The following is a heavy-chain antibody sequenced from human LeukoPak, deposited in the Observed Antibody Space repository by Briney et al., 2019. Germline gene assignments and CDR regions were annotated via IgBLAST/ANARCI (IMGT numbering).Heavy chain of an antibody. CDR2: ISSSGSTI. CDR3: TRDQGVRFAFDI. Sequence: GGSLRLSCAASGFIFSNYGMSRVRQAPGKGLEWVSYISSSGSTIYYADSVKGRFTISRDNAKNSLFLELSSLRPEDTAVYYCTRDQGVRFAFDIWGQGSVVTVSS. D-gene: IGHD3-10*01. V-gene: IGHV3-48*04. CDR1: GFIFSNYG. J-gene: IGHJ3*02.